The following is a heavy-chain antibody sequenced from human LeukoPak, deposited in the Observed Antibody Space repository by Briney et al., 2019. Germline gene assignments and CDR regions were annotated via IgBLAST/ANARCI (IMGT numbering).Heavy chain of an antibody. CDR3: ARLLLNDYFGSASFNGMDV. D-gene: IGHD3-10*01. CDR2: IYSCSSHI. CDR1: GLTFSIYS. Sequence: GGSLSLSCAASGLTFSIYSMNCVRGSPGEGGEWVSYIYSCSSHIFYADSVKGRFTISGDNAKTSPYLQMNSLRVEDTAVYYCARLLLNDYFGSASFNGMDVWGQGTTVTVSS. J-gene: IGHJ6*02. V-gene: IGHV3-21*01.